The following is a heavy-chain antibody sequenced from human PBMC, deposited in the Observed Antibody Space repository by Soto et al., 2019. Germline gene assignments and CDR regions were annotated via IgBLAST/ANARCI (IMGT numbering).Heavy chain of an antibody. CDR2: ISYDGSNK. CDR1: GFTFSSYG. J-gene: IGHJ4*02. CDR3: AKDSAAIGY. Sequence: QVQLVESGGGVVQPGRSLRLSCAASGFTFSSYGMHWVRQAPGKGLEWVAVISYDGSNKYYADYVKGRFTISRDNSKKTLYLQMNSMRAEDTAVYYCAKDSAAIGYWGQGTLVTVSS. D-gene: IGHD2-2*02. V-gene: IGHV3-30*18.